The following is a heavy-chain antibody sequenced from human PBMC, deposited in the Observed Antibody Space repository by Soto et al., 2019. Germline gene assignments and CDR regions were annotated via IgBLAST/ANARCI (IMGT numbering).Heavy chain of an antibody. V-gene: IGHV1-69*06. CDR3: ARDRIQLRLGKYSFNGMDV. J-gene: IGHJ6*02. D-gene: IGHD3-16*01. Sequence: QVQLVQSGAEMRKPGSSLRVSCKASGGTFSDYAFSWVRQAPGQGLEWMGGVVPRFGSPNYAQKFGGRVTITADTSTSTVYMELSGLTFDDTAVYFCARDRIQLRLGKYSFNGMDVWGQGTTITVSS. CDR2: VVPRFGSP. CDR1: GGTFSDYA.